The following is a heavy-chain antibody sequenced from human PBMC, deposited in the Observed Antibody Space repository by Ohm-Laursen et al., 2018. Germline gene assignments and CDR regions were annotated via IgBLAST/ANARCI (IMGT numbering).Heavy chain of an antibody. CDR3: AKGRSGGTGHGNWFES. D-gene: IGHD3-10*01. V-gene: IGHV3-23*01. CDR2: ATGSGRST. CDR1: GFTFSGYA. Sequence: SLRLSCAASGFTFSGYAMSWVRQGPEKGLEWVSVATGSGRSTYYTEPVKGRFSISRDNSKNTLYLQMNSLRVEDTAVYYCAKGRSGGTGHGNWFESWGQGALVTVSS. J-gene: IGHJ5*01.